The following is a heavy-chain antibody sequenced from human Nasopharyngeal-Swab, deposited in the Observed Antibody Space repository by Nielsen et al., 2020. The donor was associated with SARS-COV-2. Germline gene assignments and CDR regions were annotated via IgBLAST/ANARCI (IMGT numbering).Heavy chain of an antibody. CDR3: AKSSGGSPRRAFDI. CDR1: GFTFSSYG. D-gene: IGHD2-15*01. Sequence: GESLKISCAASGFTFSSYGMHRVRQAPGKGLEWVAVRSYDGSNKYYADSVKGRFTISRDNSKNTLYLQMNSLRDEDTAVYYCAKSSGGSPRRAFDIWGQGTMVTVSS. J-gene: IGHJ3*02. V-gene: IGHV3-30*18. CDR2: RSYDGSNK.